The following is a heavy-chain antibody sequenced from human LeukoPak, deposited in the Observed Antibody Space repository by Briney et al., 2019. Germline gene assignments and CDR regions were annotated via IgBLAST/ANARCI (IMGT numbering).Heavy chain of an antibody. CDR3: ARDVILTGYYRFDP. CDR2: IYYSGST. V-gene: IGHV4-59*12. D-gene: IGHD3-9*01. Sequence: PSETLSLTCTASGGSISSYYWSWIRQPPGKGLEWIGYIYYSGSTNYNPSLKSRVTISVDTSKNQFSLKLSSVTAADTAVYYCARDVILTGYYRFDPWGQGTLVTVSS. J-gene: IGHJ5*02. CDR1: GGSISSYY.